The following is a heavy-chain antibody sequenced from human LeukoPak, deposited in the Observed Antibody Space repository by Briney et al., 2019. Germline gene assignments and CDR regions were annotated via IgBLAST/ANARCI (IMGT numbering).Heavy chain of an antibody. D-gene: IGHD3-10*01. CDR1: GGSVSSGSYY. V-gene: IGHV4-61*01. Sequence: SETLSLTCTVSGGSVSSGSYYWSWIRQPPGKGLEWIGYIYYSGSTNYNPSLKSRVTISVDTSKNQFSLKLSSVTAADTAVYYCARSGRGSSAGFDYWGQGTLVTVSS. CDR2: IYYSGST. J-gene: IGHJ4*02. CDR3: ARSGRGSSAGFDY.